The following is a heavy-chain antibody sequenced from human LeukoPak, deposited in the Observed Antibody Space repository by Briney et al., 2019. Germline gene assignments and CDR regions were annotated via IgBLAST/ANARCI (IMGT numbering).Heavy chain of an antibody. Sequence: SETLSLTCTVSGGSISSSSYYWGWIRQPPGKGLEWIGSIYYSGSTYYNPSLKSRVTISVDTSKNQFSLKLSSVTAADTAVFYCARLSTNYYGSGSYAFDIWGQGTMVTVSS. J-gene: IGHJ3*02. CDR1: GGSISSSSYY. D-gene: IGHD3-10*01. CDR2: IYYSGST. CDR3: ARLSTNYYGSGSYAFDI. V-gene: IGHV4-39*01.